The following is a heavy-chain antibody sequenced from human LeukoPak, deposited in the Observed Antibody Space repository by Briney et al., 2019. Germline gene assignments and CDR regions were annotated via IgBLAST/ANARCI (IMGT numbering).Heavy chain of an antibody. V-gene: IGHV1-18*01. CDR3: ASIVVVVAATPWPDAFDI. D-gene: IGHD2-15*01. Sequence: GASVTVSCKASGYTFTSYGISWVRQAPGQGLEWMGWISAYNGNTNYAQKLQGRVTMTTDTSTSTAYMELRSLRSDDTAVYYCASIVVVVAATPWPDAFDIWGQGTMVTVSS. CDR2: ISAYNGNT. CDR1: GYTFTSYG. J-gene: IGHJ3*02.